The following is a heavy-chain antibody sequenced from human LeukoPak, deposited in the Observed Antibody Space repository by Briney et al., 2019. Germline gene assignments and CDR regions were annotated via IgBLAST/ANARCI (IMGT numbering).Heavy chain of an antibody. CDR3: AKDMVPQYCSSTSCYVRLGGFDI. D-gene: IGHD2-2*01. Sequence: GGSLRLSCAASGFTFSSYWMSWVRQAPGKGLEWVANIKQDGSEKYYVDSVKGRFTISRDNAKNSLYLQMNSLRAEDTALYYCAKDMVPQYCSSTSCYVRLGGFDIWGQGTMVTVSS. J-gene: IGHJ3*02. V-gene: IGHV3-7*03. CDR2: IKQDGSEK. CDR1: GFTFSSYW.